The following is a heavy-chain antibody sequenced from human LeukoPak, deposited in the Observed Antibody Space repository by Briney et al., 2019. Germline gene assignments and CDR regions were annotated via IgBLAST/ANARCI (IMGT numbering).Heavy chain of an antibody. J-gene: IGHJ4*02. CDR1: GYTFTGYY. Sequence: ASVKVSCKASGYTFTGYYMHWVRQAPGQGLEWMGWMNPNSGNTGYAQKFQGRVTMTRNTSISTAYMELSSLRSEDTAVYYCARAVGYYDSSGYYPPPIDYWGQGTLVTVSS. CDR2: MNPNSGNT. D-gene: IGHD3-22*01. CDR3: ARAVGYYDSSGYYPPPIDY. V-gene: IGHV1-8*02.